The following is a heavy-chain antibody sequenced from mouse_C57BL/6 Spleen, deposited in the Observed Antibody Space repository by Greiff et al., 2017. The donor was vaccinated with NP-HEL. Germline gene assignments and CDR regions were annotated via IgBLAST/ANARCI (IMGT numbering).Heavy chain of an antibody. Sequence: EVQLVESGGGLVQSGRSLRLSCATSGFTFSDFYMEWVRQAPGKGLEWIAASRNKANDYTTEYSASVKGRFIVSRDTSQSILYLQMNALRAEDTAIYYCARDYDYDEGSAMDYWGQGTSVTVSS. V-gene: IGHV7-1*01. J-gene: IGHJ4*01. CDR1: GFTFSDFY. D-gene: IGHD2-4*01. CDR3: ARDYDYDEGSAMDY. CDR2: SRNKANDYTT.